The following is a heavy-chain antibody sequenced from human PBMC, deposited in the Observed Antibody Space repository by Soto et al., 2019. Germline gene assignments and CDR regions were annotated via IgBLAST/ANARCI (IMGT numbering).Heavy chain of an antibody. J-gene: IGHJ4*02. V-gene: IGHV1-18*01. CDR2: INTYNGAT. CDR1: GYTLSSYG. D-gene: IGHD2-15*01. Sequence: QVQLVQSGAEVKKPGASVKVSCKASGYTLSSYGISWVRQAPGQGLEWMGWINTYNGATNYAQKFQGRVTMTRATSTNTAYMELRSLRSDDTAVYFCARYCSGGSCHRGVPDYWGQGTLVTVSS. CDR3: ARYCSGGSCHRGVPDY.